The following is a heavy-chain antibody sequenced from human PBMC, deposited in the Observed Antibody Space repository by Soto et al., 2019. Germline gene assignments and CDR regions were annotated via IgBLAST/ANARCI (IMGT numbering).Heavy chain of an antibody. CDR3: AREGSVSSSDYYAYYYGMDV. V-gene: IGHV3-48*03. CDR2: ITSSGGTI. J-gene: IGHJ6*02. CDR1: GFTFANFD. D-gene: IGHD3-10*01. Sequence: DVQLVESGGGLVQPGGSLRLSCAASGFTFANFDMNWVRQAPGKGLEWVSYITSSGGTIYYADSVKGRFTISRDNAKNSLYLQMNSLRREDTAVYYCAREGSVSSSDYYAYYYGMDVWGLGTTVTVSS.